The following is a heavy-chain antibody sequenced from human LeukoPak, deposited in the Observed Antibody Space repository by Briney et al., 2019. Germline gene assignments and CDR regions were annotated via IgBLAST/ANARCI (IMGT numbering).Heavy chain of an antibody. CDR3: ARGGGDYDPYYFDY. Sequence: PSETLSLTCTVSGGSISSYYWSWIRQPAGKGLKWIGRIYTSGSTNYNPSLKSRVTMSVDTSKNQFSLKLSFVTAADTAVYYCARGGGDYDPYYFDYWGQGTLVTVSS. D-gene: IGHD4-17*01. CDR1: GGSISSYY. J-gene: IGHJ4*02. V-gene: IGHV4-4*07. CDR2: IYTSGST.